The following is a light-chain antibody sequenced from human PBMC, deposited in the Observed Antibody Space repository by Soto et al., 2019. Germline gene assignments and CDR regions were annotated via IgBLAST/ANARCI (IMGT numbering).Light chain of an antibody. CDR2: DAF. CDR3: LQYNTFPYT. CDR1: QSISNW. V-gene: IGKV1-5*01. Sequence: DIQMTQYPPALSTSVGDRVTITCRASQSISNWLAWYQLKPGKAPNLLIYDAFTLESGVPSRFSGRGSGTEFTLTISSLQADDFASYYCLQYNTFPYTFGPGTNLEMK. J-gene: IGKJ2*01.